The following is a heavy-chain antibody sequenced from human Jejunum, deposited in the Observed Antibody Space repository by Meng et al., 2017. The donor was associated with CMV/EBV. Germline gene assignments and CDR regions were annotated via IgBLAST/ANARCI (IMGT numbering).Heavy chain of an antibody. CDR1: GFTFSDYW. CDR2: IYNDGTRT. D-gene: IGHD3-22*01. CDR3: ARGSSGYYVDY. Sequence: CAASGFTFSDYWMHWVRPAPGKGLVWVSRIYNDGTRTNYADSVKGRFTISRDNAKNTLYLQMNSLRAEDTAVYYCARGSSGYYVDYWGQGTLVTVSS. J-gene: IGHJ4*02. V-gene: IGHV3-74*01.